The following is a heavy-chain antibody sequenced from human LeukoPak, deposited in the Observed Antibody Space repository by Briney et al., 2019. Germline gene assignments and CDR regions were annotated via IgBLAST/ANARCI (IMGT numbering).Heavy chain of an antibody. CDR1: GASISDYY. J-gene: IGHJ4*02. D-gene: IGHD3-22*01. V-gene: IGHV4-59*12. CDR2: IYYSGNT. CDR3: ARTMYYYDSSGPFDY. Sequence: PSETLSLTCTVSGASISDYYWSWIRQPPGKGLEWIGYIYYSGNTNYNPPLKSRATMSVDTSKTQFSLKLTSVTAADTAVYYCARTMYYYDSSGPFDYWGQGTLVTVSS.